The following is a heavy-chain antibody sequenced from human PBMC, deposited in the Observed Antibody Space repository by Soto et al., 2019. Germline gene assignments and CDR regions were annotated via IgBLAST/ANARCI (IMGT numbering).Heavy chain of an antibody. J-gene: IGHJ6*02. CDR1: GGSISYDYYH. Sequence: QVQLQQSGPGLVKPSQTLSLTCTVSGGSISYDYYHWTWIRQSPGKCLEWIGYIHYSGSIIYNPSFKSRVTISVDTSKNQFSLQLSSVTAADTAVYFCAREDDGGDRDYYGLDVWGQGTTVTVSS. V-gene: IGHV4-30-4*08. D-gene: IGHD2-21*02. CDR3: AREDDGGDRDYYGLDV. CDR2: IHYSGSI.